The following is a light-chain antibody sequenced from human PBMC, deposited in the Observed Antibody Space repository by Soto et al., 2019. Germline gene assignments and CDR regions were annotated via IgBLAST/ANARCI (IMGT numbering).Light chain of an antibody. CDR3: QKYNSAPRT. J-gene: IGKJ1*01. CDR2: DVS. V-gene: IGKV1-5*01. CDR1: QRISGW. Sequence: ESKIAHAPSTLSASVGDTVTITCRASQRISGWLAWHQQKPGKAPKLLIYDVSALKRGVPPRFSGSGSGTEFTLTISSLQPEDVATYYCQKYNSAPRTFGQGTKVDIK.